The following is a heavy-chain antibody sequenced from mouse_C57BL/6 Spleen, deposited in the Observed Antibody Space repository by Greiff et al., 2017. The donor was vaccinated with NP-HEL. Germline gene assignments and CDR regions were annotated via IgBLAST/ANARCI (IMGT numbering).Heavy chain of an antibody. CDR2: ISSGGSYT. CDR3: ARHRESTMVTSWFAY. V-gene: IGHV5-6*01. J-gene: IGHJ3*01. CDR1: GFTFSSYG. D-gene: IGHD2-2*01. Sequence: EVKLMESGGDLVKPGGSLKLSCAASGFTFSSYGMSWVRQTPDKRLEWVATISSGGSYTYYPDSVKGRFTISRDNAKNTLYLQMSSLKSEDTAMYYCARHRESTMVTSWFAYWGQGTLVTVSA.